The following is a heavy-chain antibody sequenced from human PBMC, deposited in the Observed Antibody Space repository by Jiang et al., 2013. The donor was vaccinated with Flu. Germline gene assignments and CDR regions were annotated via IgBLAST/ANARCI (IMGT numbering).Heavy chain of an antibody. CDR2: IYPGDSDT. Sequence: GAEVKARESLKISCKGSGYIFTRYWIGWVRQMPGKGLEWMGIIYPGDSDTRYSPSFQGQVTISADTSISTAYLQWSSLKASDSAMYYCVRQERSYGMDVWGQRDHGHRLF. CDR1: GYIFTRYW. V-gene: IGHV5-51*01. J-gene: IGHJ6*04. CDR3: VRQERSYGMDV.